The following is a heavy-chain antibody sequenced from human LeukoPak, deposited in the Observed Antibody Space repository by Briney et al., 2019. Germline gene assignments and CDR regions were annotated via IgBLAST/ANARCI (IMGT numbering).Heavy chain of an antibody. V-gene: IGHV4-34*01. CDR1: GGSFSGYY. CDR2: INHSGST. CDR3: ARGSMVRGVIPIDY. J-gene: IGHJ4*02. Sequence: TSETLSLTCAVYGGSFSGYYWSWIRQPPGKGLEWIGEINHSGSTNYNPSLKSRVTISVDTSKNQFSLKLSSVTAADTAVYYCARGSMVRGVIPIDYWGQGTLVTVSS. D-gene: IGHD3-10*01.